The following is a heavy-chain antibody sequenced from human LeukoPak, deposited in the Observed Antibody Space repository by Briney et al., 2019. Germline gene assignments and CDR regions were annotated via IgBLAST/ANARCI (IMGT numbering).Heavy chain of an antibody. CDR3: ARDVPYSSGWSYYYYYGMDV. Sequence: PKASVNVSCKASGYTFTSYYMHWVRQAPGQGLEWMGIINPSGGSTSYAQKFQGRVTMTRDTSTSTVCMELSSLRSEDTAVYYCARDVPYSSGWSYYYYYGMDVWGQGTTVTVSS. CDR2: INPSGGST. D-gene: IGHD6-19*01. J-gene: IGHJ6*02. V-gene: IGHV1-46*01. CDR1: GYTFTSYY.